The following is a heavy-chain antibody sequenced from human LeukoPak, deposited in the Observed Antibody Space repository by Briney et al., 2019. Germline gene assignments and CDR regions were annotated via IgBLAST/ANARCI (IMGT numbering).Heavy chain of an antibody. CDR1: GGSFSGYY. V-gene: IGHV4-34*01. Sequence: SEALSLTCAVYGGSFSGYYWSWIRQPPGKGLEWIGEINHSGSTNYNPSLKSRVTISVDTSKNQFSLKLSSVTAADTAVYYCARLHYDFWSGYYPPHLGMDVWGQGTTVTVSS. CDR2: INHSGST. J-gene: IGHJ6*02. D-gene: IGHD3-3*01. CDR3: ARLHYDFWSGYYPPHLGMDV.